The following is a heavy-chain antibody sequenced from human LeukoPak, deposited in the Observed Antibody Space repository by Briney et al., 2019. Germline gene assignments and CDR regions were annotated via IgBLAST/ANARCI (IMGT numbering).Heavy chain of an antibody. CDR3: ARGPPDFYNSGSYYNGYNWFDS. CDR2: IYSSGST. J-gene: IGHJ5*01. Sequence: SETLSLTCTVSGGSISNGTSYWTWIRQPAGKSLEWLGRIYSSGSTNYNPSLKSRVTISADTSKNQFSLTLTSVTAADTAVYYCARGPPDFYNSGSYYNGYNWFDSWGQGTLVTVSS. V-gene: IGHV4-61*02. CDR1: GGSISNGTSY. D-gene: IGHD3-10*01.